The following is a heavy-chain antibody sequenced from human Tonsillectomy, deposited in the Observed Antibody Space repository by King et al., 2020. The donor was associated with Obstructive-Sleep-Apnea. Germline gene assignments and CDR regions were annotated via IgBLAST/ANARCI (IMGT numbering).Heavy chain of an antibody. V-gene: IGHV4-59*01. CDR1: GGSISYYY. CDR3: ARDLFGYSSGWSGVDY. D-gene: IGHD2-15*01. J-gene: IGHJ4*02. Sequence: VQLQESGPGLVTPSETLSLTCTVSGGSISYYYWSWLRQPPGKGLEWIGYVYSGSASYNPSLKSRVTISVDTSKNQFSLNLTSVTAADTAMYYCARDLFGYSSGWSGVDYWGQGTLVTVSS. CDR2: VYSGSA.